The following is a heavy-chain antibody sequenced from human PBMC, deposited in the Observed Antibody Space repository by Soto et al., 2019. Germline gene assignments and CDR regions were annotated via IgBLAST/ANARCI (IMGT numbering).Heavy chain of an antibody. CDR3: ATKGRWYVGYYYYGMDV. V-gene: IGHV1-46*01. J-gene: IGHJ6*02. CDR1: GSTFTSYY. D-gene: IGHD6-13*01. CDR2: INPSGGST. Sequence: ASLKVYCKTSGSTFTSYYMHCVRHTPGQGLEWMGIINPSGGSTIYAQKFQGRVTMTEDTSTDTAYMELSSLRSEDTAVYYCATKGRWYVGYYYYGMDVWGQGTTVTVSS.